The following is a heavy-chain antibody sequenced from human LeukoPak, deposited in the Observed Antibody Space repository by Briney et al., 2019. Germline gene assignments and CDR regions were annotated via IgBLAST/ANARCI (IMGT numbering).Heavy chain of an antibody. CDR2: ISGSGGST. Sequence: GGSLRLSCAASGFTFSSYAMSWVRQAPGKGLEWVSAISGSGGSTYYADSVKGRFTISRDNSKNTLYLQMNSLRAEDTAVYYCAKVGPIAAAGTPYYYYYYMDVWGKGTTVTVSS. CDR1: GFTFSSYA. J-gene: IGHJ6*03. D-gene: IGHD6-13*01. CDR3: AKVGPIAAAGTPYYYYYYMDV. V-gene: IGHV3-23*01.